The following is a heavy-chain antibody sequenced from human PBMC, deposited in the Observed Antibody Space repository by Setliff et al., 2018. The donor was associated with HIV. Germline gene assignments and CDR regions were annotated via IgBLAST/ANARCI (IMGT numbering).Heavy chain of an antibody. D-gene: IGHD3-3*01. J-gene: IGHJ4*02. Sequence: PGGSLRLSCAVSGFIVTDNWMAWARQAPGKGLEWVGHIFSQTHGGAISYVEPVKGRFTISRDESRNILYLEMNNVNTEDTAVYYCTGSFLGFWGQGTPVTVSS. V-gene: IGHV3-15*06. CDR2: IFSQTHGGAI. CDR3: TGSFLGF. CDR1: GFIVTDNW.